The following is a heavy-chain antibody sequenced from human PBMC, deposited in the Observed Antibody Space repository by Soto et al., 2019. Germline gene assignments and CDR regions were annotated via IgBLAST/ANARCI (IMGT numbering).Heavy chain of an antibody. Sequence: EVQLLESGGGLVQPGGSLRLSFAASGLTFSSYAMSWVRQAPGKGLEWVSAISGSGGSTYYADSVKGRFTISRDHSKNALYLQMNSLRADDTAVYYCAKGISSSWYHRLLAGYFQHWGQGTLVTFSS. CDR3: AKGISSSWYHRLLAGYFQH. CDR1: GLTFSSYA. V-gene: IGHV3-23*01. CDR2: ISGSGGST. D-gene: IGHD6-13*01. J-gene: IGHJ1*01.